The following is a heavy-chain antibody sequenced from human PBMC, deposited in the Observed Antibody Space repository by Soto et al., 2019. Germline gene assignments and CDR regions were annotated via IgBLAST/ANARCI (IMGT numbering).Heavy chain of an antibody. J-gene: IGHJ5*02. V-gene: IGHV1-69*08. CDR2: IIPILGIA. CDR3: ARDLLIAVADPNWFDP. Sequence: QVQLVQSGAEVKKPGSSVKVSCKASGGTFSSYTISWVRQAPGQGLEWMGRIIPILGIANYAQKFQGRVTITADKSTSTAYMALSSLRSEDTAVYYCARDLLIAVADPNWFDPWGQGTLVTVSS. D-gene: IGHD6-19*01. CDR1: GGTFSSYT.